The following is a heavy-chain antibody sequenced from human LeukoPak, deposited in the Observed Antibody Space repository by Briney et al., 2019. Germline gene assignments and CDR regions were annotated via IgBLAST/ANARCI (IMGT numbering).Heavy chain of an antibody. D-gene: IGHD5-18*01. J-gene: IGHJ4*02. Sequence: PSETLSLTCTVSGGSSSSYYWSWIRQPPGKGLEWIGRMYTSGETNYNPTLKSRITISLDTSKNQFSLRLSSVTAADTAVYYCAAGSQSTALIKWGQGTLVTVSS. CDR2: MYTSGET. V-gene: IGHV4-4*07. CDR3: AAGSQSTALIK. CDR1: GGSSSSYY.